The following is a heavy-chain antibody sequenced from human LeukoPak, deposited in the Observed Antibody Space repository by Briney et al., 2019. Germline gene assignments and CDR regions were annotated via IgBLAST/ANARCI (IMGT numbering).Heavy chain of an antibody. J-gene: IGHJ4*02. CDR2: ISSSSSTI. Sequence: PGGSLRLSCAASGFTFSSYSMNWVRQAPGKGLEWVSYISSSSSTIYYADSVKGRFTISRDNAKNSLYLQMNSLRAGDTAVYYCARDYYDSSGSIDYWGQGTLVTVSS. D-gene: IGHD3-22*01. V-gene: IGHV3-48*04. CDR1: GFTFSSYS. CDR3: ARDYYDSSGSIDY.